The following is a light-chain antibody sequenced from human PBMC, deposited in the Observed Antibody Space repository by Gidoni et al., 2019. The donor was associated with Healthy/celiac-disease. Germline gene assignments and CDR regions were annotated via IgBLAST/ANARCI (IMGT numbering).Light chain of an antibody. V-gene: IGLV3-25*03. CDR3: QSADSSGTYSWV. J-gene: IGLJ3*02. CDR2: KDS. Sequence: SSDLTXXPSVSVSPGQTARITCSADALPKQYAYWSQHKQGQATVLVIYKDSERPSGIPERFSGSSSGTTVTLTISGGQAEDEADDYCQSADSSGTYSWVFGGGXKLTVL. CDR1: ALPKQY.